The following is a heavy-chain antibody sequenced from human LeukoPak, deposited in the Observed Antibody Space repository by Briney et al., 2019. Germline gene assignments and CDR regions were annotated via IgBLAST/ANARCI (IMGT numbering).Heavy chain of an antibody. J-gene: IGHJ4*02. Sequence: PGGSLRLSCAASGFTFDDYAMHWVRQAPGKGLEWVSGISWNSGSIGYADSVKGRFTISRDNAKNSLYLQMNSLRPEDTAVYCGSYYQFDCWGQGTLVTVSS. CDR3: SYYQFDC. CDR1: GFTFDDYA. CDR2: ISWNSGSI. V-gene: IGHV3-9*01. D-gene: IGHD1-26*01.